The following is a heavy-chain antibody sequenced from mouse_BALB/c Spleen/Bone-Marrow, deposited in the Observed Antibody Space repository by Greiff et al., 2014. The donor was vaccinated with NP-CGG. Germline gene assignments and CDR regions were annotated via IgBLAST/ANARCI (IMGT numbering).Heavy chain of an antibody. CDR1: GFSLTRYG. J-gene: IGHJ2*01. Sequence: VQLQESGPGLVAPSQSLSITCTISGFSLTRYGVHWIRQPPGKGLEWLVVIWSDGSTTYNSALKSRLSISKDNSKSQVFLKMNSLQTDDTAMYYCARHGDWSLDYWGQGTTLTVSS. V-gene: IGHV2-6-1*01. D-gene: IGHD4-1*01. CDR2: IWSDGST. CDR3: ARHGDWSLDY.